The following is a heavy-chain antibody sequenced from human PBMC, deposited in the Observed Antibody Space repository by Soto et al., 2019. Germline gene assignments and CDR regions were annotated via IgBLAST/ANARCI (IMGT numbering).Heavy chain of an antibody. D-gene: IGHD3-3*01. CDR3: ARGPLRFLEWFPNWFDP. Sequence: GASVKVSCKASGGTFSSYAISWVRQAPGQGLEWMGGIIPIFGTANYAQKFQGRVTITADESTSTAYMELSSLRSEDTAVYYCARGPLRFLEWFPNWFDPWGQGTLVTVSS. J-gene: IGHJ5*02. CDR2: IIPIFGTA. CDR1: GGTFSSYA. V-gene: IGHV1-69*13.